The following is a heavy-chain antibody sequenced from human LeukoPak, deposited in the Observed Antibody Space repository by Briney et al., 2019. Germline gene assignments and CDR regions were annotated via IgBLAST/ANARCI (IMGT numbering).Heavy chain of an antibody. CDR3: ARHSYYYDSSAYHSYFDY. J-gene: IGHJ4*02. Sequence: SETLSLTCTLSGGSLRSYYWSWIRQPPGKGLEWIGYIYYSGSTSYNLSLKSRVTISVDTSKNQFSLKLSSVTAADTALYYCARHSYYYDSSAYHSYFDYWGQGTLVTVSS. V-gene: IGHV4-59*01. D-gene: IGHD3-22*01. CDR1: GGSLRSYY. CDR2: IYYSGST.